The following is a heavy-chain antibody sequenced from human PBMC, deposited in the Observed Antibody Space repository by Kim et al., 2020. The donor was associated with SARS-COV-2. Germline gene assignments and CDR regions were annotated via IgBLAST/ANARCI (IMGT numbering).Heavy chain of an antibody. D-gene: IGHD3-9*01. Sequence: DSVKGRFTISRDKSKNTLYLQMNSLRAEDTAVYYCAKEGSGYDMYSPFDYWGQGTLVTVSS. V-gene: IGHV3-30*02. CDR3: AKEGSGYDMYSPFDY. J-gene: IGHJ4*02.